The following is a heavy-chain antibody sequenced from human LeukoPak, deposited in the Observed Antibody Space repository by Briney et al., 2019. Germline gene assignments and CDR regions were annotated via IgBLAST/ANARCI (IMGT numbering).Heavy chain of an antibody. D-gene: IGHD6-13*01. V-gene: IGHV3-23*01. J-gene: IGHJ4*02. CDR3: AKETYSRYLDY. Sequence: GGSLRLSCAASGFTFSSYVMSWVRQAPGKGLEWVSTISGSAGSTYYADSVKGRFTISRDNSKNTLYLQMNSLRAEDTAVYYCAKETYSRYLDYWGQGTLVTVSS. CDR2: ISGSAGST. CDR1: GFTFSSYV.